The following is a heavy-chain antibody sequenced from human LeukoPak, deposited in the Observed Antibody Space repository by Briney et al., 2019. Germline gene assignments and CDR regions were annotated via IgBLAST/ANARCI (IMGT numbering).Heavy chain of an antibody. V-gene: IGHV3-23*01. D-gene: IGHD6-19*01. CDR3: AKGRTEGGTLALDY. Sequence: GGSLRLSCAASGFTFSSYAMTWVRQAPGKGLEWVSGISGSGGNTYYTDSVRSRLSISRDNSKNTLYLQVNSLRAEDTAVYYCAKGRTEGGTLALDYWGQGTLVTVSS. CDR2: ISGSGGNT. J-gene: IGHJ4*02. CDR1: GFTFSSYA.